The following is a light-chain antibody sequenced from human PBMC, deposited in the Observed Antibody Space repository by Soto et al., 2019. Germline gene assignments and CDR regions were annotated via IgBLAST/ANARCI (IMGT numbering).Light chain of an antibody. CDR2: GAS. CDR3: QQYHYWWT. V-gene: IGKV3-15*01. CDR1: QNISRS. Sequence: EIVMTQSPVTLSVSPGERATLSCRASQNISRSLAWYQQKPGQGPSLLIYGASNRATGVSARFSGSGSGTEFTLTISSLQSEDFAVYYCQQYHYWWTFGQGTKVDIK. J-gene: IGKJ1*01.